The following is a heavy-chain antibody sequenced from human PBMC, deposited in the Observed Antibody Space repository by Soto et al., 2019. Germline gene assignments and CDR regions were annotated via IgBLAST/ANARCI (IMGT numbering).Heavy chain of an antibody. CDR3: ASGGNWFDP. D-gene: IGHD3-16*01. V-gene: IGHV4-59*01. J-gene: IGHJ5*02. Sequence: SETLSLTCNVSGGSISNYYWTWVRQSPEKGLEWISYMYYNGNINYNPSLKSRVTISIDTSKNQFSLTLKSVTAADTAVYYCASGGNWFDPWGQGVLVTVSS. CDR1: GGSISNYY. CDR2: MYYNGNI.